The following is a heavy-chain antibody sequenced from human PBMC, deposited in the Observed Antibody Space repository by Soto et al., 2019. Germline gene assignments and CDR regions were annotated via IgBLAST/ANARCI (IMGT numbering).Heavy chain of an antibody. CDR2: IYYSGST. CDR3: ARDGAAGSTKGPWYYGMDV. Sequence: SETLSLTCTVSGGSISSYYWSWIRQPPGKGLEWIGYIYYSGSTNYNPSLKSRVTISVDTSKNQFSLKLSSVTAADTAVYYCARDGAAGSTKGPWYYGMDVWGQGTTVTVSS. D-gene: IGHD2-8*01. CDR1: GGSISSYY. V-gene: IGHV4-59*01. J-gene: IGHJ6*02.